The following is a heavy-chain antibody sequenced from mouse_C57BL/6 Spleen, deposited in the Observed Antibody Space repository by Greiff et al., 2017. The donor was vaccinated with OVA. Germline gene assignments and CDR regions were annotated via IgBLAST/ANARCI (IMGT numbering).Heavy chain of an antibody. V-gene: IGHV5-17*01. CDR1: GFTFSDYG. J-gene: IGHJ3*01. D-gene: IGHD2-1*01. Sequence: EVKLMESGGGLVKPGGSLKLSCAASGFTFSDYGMHWVRQAPEKGLEWVAYISSGSSTIYYADTVKGRFTISRDNAKNTLFLQMTSLRSEDTAMYYCADGNPWFAYWGQGTLVTVSA. CDR2: ISSGSSTI. CDR3: ADGNPWFAY.